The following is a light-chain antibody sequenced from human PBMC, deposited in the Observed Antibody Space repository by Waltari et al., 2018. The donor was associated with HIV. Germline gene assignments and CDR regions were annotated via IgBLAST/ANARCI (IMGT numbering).Light chain of an antibody. CDR3: SSFAGAKGV. J-gene: IGLJ3*02. CDR1: SSDVGGYIY. Sequence: QSALTQPPSASGSPGQSVTISCTGTSSDVGGYIYVSWFQQYPGKAPKLLIFEVTKRSAGVPDRFAGSKSGNTASLTVSGLQAEDEADYYCSSFAGAKGVFGGGTRLTVL. V-gene: IGLV2-8*01. CDR2: EVT.